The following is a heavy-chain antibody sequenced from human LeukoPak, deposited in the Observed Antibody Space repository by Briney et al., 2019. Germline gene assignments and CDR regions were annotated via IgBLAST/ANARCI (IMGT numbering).Heavy chain of an antibody. J-gene: IGHJ4*02. V-gene: IGHV3-7*05. Sequence: GGSLRLSCAVSGFTFSSYCINWGRQAPGKGPEWVASINQDGSDHYYVDSVKGRFSISRDNAKDSLYLQMSSLRVEDTAVYYCVGCRPYWGQGTLVTVSS. CDR1: GFTFSSYC. CDR3: VGCRPY. CDR2: INQDGSDH.